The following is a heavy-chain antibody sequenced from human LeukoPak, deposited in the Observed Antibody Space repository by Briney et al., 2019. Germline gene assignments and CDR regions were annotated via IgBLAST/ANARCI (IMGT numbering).Heavy chain of an antibody. Sequence: PSETLSLTCTVSGGSISSGGYYWSWIRQPPGKGLEWIGYIYHSGSTYYNPSLKSRVTISVDRSKNQFSLKLSSVTAADTAVYYCARASIANDFWSGYPYYFDYWGQGTLVTVSS. V-gene: IGHV4-30-2*01. D-gene: IGHD3-3*01. CDR2: IYHSGST. CDR3: ARASIANDFWSGYPYYFDY. CDR1: GGSISSGGYY. J-gene: IGHJ4*02.